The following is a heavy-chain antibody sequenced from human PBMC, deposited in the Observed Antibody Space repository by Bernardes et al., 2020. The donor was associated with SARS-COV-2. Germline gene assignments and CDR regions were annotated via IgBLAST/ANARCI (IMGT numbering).Heavy chain of an antibody. CDR2: INPIGSSA. CDR3: ARAAEGGTHFDY. V-gene: IGHV1-46*02. CDR1: GYTFNSYY. J-gene: IGHJ4*02. Sequence: VSCKASGYTFNSYYMHWVRQAPGQGLDWMGIINPIGSSASYAQRFQGRLTMTRDTSTSTLYMELSSLRSEDTAVYYCARAAEGGTHFDYWGQGTLVTVSS. D-gene: IGHD1-26*01.